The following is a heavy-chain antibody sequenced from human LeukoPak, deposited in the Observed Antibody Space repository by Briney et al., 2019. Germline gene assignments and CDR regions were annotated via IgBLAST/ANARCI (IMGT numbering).Heavy chain of an antibody. Sequence: PGGSLRLSCAASGVTFDDYGMSWVRHAPGKGLEWGSDINVNGGSTGYADSVKGRFTSPRDNSKNTLYLQMNSLRAEDTAVYYCAKDLTMVRGVLDYWGQGTLVTVSS. CDR1: GVTFDDYG. V-gene: IGHV3-20*04. CDR3: AKDLTMVRGVLDY. J-gene: IGHJ4*02. D-gene: IGHD3-10*01. CDR2: INVNGGST.